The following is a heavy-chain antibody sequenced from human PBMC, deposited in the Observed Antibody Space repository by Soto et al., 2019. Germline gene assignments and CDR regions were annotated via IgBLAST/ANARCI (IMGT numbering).Heavy chain of an antibody. CDR2: INPSGGST. V-gene: IGHV1-46*01. J-gene: IGHJ4*02. CDR1: GYIFTNHY. Sequence: GASVKVCKASGYIFTNHYIHWVRQAPGQGLEWMGIINPSGGSTNYLQKFQGRITMTRDTSTSTVYMELSSLRSEDTAVYFCARADYYDSSGFYYDCWGQGTLVTVSS. CDR3: ARADYYDSSGFYYDC. D-gene: IGHD3-22*01.